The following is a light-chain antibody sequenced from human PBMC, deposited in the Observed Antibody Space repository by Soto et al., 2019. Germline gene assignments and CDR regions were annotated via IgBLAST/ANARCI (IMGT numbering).Light chain of an antibody. Sequence: DIQMTQSPSSLSASVGDRVTITCRASQSITRYLNWYQQKPGKAPKLLIYAASSLQSGVPSRFISSGSGTDFPPTIMSLQPEDSATYYCRQSHTPPTFGQGTRLEIK. CDR3: RQSHTPPT. CDR2: AAS. J-gene: IGKJ5*01. CDR1: QSITRY. V-gene: IGKV1-39*01.